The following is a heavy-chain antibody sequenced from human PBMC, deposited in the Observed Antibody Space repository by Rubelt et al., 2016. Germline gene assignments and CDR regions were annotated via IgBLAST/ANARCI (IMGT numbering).Heavy chain of an antibody. D-gene: IGHD2-2*01. CDR2: IRTYNGNT. CDR1: GGTFSSYA. V-gene: IGHV1-18*01. Sequence: QVQLVQSGAEVKKPGSSVKVSCKASGGTFSSYAISWVRQAPGQGLEWMGWIRTYNGNTNYAQKLQGRVTMTTDTSTSTAYMELRSLRSDDTAMYFCARGYCSSANCLFNWFDPWGQGTLVTVSS. J-gene: IGHJ5*02. CDR3: ARGYCSSANCLFNWFDP.